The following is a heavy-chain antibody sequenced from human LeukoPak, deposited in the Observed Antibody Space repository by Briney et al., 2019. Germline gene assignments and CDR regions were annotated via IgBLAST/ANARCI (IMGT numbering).Heavy chain of an antibody. J-gene: IGHJ4*02. CDR3: ASSAGNEPACIDD. CDR1: GGTFSSYA. V-gene: IGHV1-69*04. CDR2: IIPILGIA. Sequence: SVKVSCKASGGTFSSYAISWVRQAPGQGLEWMGRIIPILGIANYAQKFQGRVTITADKSTSTAYMELSSLRSEDTAVDYCASSAGNEPACIDDWGQGTLVTVSS. D-gene: IGHD1-1*01.